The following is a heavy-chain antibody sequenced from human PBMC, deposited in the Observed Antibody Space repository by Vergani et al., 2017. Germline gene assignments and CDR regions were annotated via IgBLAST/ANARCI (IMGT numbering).Heavy chain of an antibody. V-gene: IGHV3-21*01. CDR2: ISSSSSYI. CDR1: GFTFSSYS. Sequence: EVQLVESGGGLVQPGGSLRLSCAASGFTFSSYSMNWVRQAPGKGLEWVSSISSSSSYIYYADSVKGRFTIYSDNAKNTLYLQMNSLRDEDTAVYYCASNASGYIFGVVTDNFDYWGQGTLVTVSS. D-gene: IGHD3-3*02. CDR3: ASNASGYIFGVVTDNFDY. J-gene: IGHJ4*02.